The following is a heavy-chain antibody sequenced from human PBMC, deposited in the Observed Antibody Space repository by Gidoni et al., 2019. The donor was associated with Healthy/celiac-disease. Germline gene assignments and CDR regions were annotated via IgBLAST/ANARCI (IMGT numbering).Heavy chain of an antibody. V-gene: IGHV3-30*02. D-gene: IGHD4-17*01. J-gene: IGHJ4*02. CDR1: GFTFSSDG. CDR2: IRYDGSNK. Sequence: VQLWESGGGVVQTGGSLRLSCAASGFTFSSDGMHWVRQAPGKVLEWVAFIRYDGSNKYYADSVKGRFTISRDNSKNTLYLQMNSLRAEDTAVYYCASNPDYGGDYWGQGTLVTVSS. CDR3: ASNPDYGGDY.